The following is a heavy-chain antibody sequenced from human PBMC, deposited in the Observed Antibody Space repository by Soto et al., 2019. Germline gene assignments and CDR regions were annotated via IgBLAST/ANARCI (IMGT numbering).Heavy chain of an antibody. CDR3: AAVTRIAVAGHIDY. J-gene: IGHJ4*02. CDR1: GFTFTSSA. V-gene: IGHV1-58*01. CDR2: IVVGSGNT. D-gene: IGHD6-19*01. Sequence: SVKVSCKASGFTFTSSAVQWVRQARGQRLEWIGWIVVGSGNTNYAQKFQERVTITRDMSTSTAYMELSSLRSEDTAVYYCAAVTRIAVAGHIDYWGQGTLGTVSS.